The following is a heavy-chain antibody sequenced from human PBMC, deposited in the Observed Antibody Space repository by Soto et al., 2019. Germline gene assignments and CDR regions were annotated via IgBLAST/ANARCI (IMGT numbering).Heavy chain of an antibody. V-gene: IGHV3-66*01. CDR1: GFTVSSNY. CDR3: ARDRYGSGRHTFDY. CDR2: IYSGGST. Sequence: GGSLRLSCAASGFTVSSNYMSWVRQAPGKGLEWVSVIYSGGSTYYADSVKVRFTISSDNSKNTLYLQMNSLRAEDTAVYYCARDRYGSGRHTFDYWGQGTLVTVSS. J-gene: IGHJ4*02. D-gene: IGHD3-10*01.